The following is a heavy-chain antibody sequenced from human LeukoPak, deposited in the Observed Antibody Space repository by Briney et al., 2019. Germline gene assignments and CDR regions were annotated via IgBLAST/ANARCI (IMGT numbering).Heavy chain of an antibody. CDR2: VSSSSSTI. V-gene: IGHV3-48*04. CDR3: ARDAKLGIRGWFDP. Sequence: GGSLRLSSAASGLTFSSYSMNWDRQAPGKGLEWVSYVSSSSSTIYYADSVKGRFTISRDNAKNSLYLQMNSLRAEDTAVYYCARDAKLGIRGWFDPWGQGTLVTVSS. J-gene: IGHJ5*02. CDR1: GLTFSSYS. D-gene: IGHD7-27*01.